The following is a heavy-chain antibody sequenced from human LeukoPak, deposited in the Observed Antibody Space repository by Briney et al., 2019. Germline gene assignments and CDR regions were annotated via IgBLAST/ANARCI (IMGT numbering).Heavy chain of an antibody. J-gene: IGHJ2*01. CDR3: ARRPHCSSTSCSWYFDL. V-gene: IGHV5-51*01. D-gene: IGHD2-2*01. CDR1: GYSFTSYW. CDR2: IYPGDSDT. Sequence: GESLKISCKGSGYSFTSYWIGWVRQVPGKGLEWMGMIYPGDSDTRYSPSFQGQVTISADKSISTAYLQWSSLKASDTAMYYCARRPHCSSTSCSWYFDLWGRGTLVTVSS.